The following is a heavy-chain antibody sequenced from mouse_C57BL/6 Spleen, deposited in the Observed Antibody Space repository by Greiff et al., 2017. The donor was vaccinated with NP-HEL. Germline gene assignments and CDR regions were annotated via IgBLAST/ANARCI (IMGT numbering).Heavy chain of an antibody. Sequence: QVQLKESGAELVRPGASVKLSCKASGYTFTDYYINWVKQRPGQGLEWIARIYPGSGNTYYNEKFKGKATLTAEKSSSTAYMQLSSLTSEDSAVYFCARSGNYVLYWYFDVWGTGTTVTVSS. CDR3: ARSGNYVLYWYFDV. CDR2: IYPGSGNT. V-gene: IGHV1-76*01. D-gene: IGHD2-1*01. CDR1: GYTFTDYY. J-gene: IGHJ1*03.